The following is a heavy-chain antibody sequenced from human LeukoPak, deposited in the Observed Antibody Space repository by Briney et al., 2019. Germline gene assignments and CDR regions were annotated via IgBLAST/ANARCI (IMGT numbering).Heavy chain of an antibody. J-gene: IGHJ4*02. CDR1: GGTFSSYA. D-gene: IGHD1-1*01. V-gene: IGHV1-69*05. CDR2: IIPIFGTA. Sequence: ASVMVSCKASGGTFSSYAISWVRQAPGQGLEWMGGIIPIFGTANYAQKFQGRVTIATDESTSTAYMELSSLRSEDTAVYYCARDATGTPASYWGQGTLVTVSS. CDR3: ARDATGTPASY.